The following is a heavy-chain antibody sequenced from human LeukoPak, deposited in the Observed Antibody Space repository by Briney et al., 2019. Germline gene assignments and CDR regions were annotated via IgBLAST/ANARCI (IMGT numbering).Heavy chain of an antibody. CDR3: AKYGNTFDM. D-gene: IGHD2/OR15-2a*01. CDR2: IRYDGTSK. V-gene: IGHV3-30*02. Sequence: GGSLRLSCAASGFTFNTYGVHWVRQAPGEGLEWVSFIRYDGTSKFYADSVKGRFTISRDNSKNTLYLQMNSLRVEDTAVYYCAKYGNTFDMWGQGTMVTVSS. CDR1: GFTFNTYG. J-gene: IGHJ3*02.